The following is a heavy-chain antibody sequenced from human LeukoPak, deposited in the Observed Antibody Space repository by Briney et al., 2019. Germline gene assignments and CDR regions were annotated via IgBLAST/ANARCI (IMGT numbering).Heavy chain of an antibody. CDR1: GFTFSSYG. CDR3: AKDVDPFGSGSYVEGFDY. Sequence: GGSLRLSCAASGFTFSSYGMHWVRQAPGKGLEWVAVISNGGSNKYYADSVKGRFTISRDNSKNTLYLQVNSLRAEDTAVYYCAKDVDPFGSGSYVEGFDYWGQGTLVTVSS. V-gene: IGHV3-30*18. J-gene: IGHJ4*02. D-gene: IGHD3-10*01. CDR2: ISNGGSNK.